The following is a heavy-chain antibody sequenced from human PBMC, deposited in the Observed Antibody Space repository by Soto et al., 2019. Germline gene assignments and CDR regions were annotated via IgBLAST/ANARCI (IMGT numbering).Heavy chain of an antibody. D-gene: IGHD2-2*01. CDR3: AKAPQSSTSCYECGENWFDP. V-gene: IGHV3-30*18. CDR2: ISYDGSNK. CDR1: GFTFSSYG. Sequence: PGGSLRLSCAASGFTFSSYGMHWVRQAPGKGLEWVAVISYDGSNKYYADSVKGRFTISRDNSKNTLYLQMNSLRAEDTVVYYCAKAPQSSTSCYECGENWFDPWGQGTLVTVSS. J-gene: IGHJ5*02.